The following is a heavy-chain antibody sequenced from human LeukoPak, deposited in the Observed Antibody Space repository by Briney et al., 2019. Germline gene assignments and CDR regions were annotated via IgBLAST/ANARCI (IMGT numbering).Heavy chain of an antibody. V-gene: IGHV2-5*02. D-gene: IGHD3-22*01. J-gene: IGHJ4*02. CDR1: GFSLSNSGVG. Sequence: SGPTLVKPTQTLTLTCTFSGFSLSNSGVGVGWIRQPPGKALEWLALTYWDDDKRYSPSLKSRLTVTKDTSKNQVVLTMTNMDSVDTATYYCARRRRYYVSSGYQYYYFDCGSQGSLVTVSS. CDR2: TYWDDDK. CDR3: ARRRRYYVSSGYQYYYFDC.